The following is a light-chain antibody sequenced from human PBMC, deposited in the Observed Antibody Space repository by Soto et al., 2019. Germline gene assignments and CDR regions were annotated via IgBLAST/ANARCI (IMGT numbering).Light chain of an antibody. J-gene: IGKJ1*01. CDR2: KAS. CDR1: QSIYDW. Sequence: DIQMTQSPSTLSASVGDRVTITCRASQSIYDWLAWYQQKPGKAPKLLIYKASNVESGVPSRFSGSASGTEFTLTISSLQPDDFATYYCQQYNTYWTFGQGTKVEIK. V-gene: IGKV1-5*03. CDR3: QQYNTYWT.